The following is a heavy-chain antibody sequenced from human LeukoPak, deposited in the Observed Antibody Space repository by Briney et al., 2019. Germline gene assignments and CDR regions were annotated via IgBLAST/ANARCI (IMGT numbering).Heavy chain of an antibody. CDR3: ASYGGYCSSTSCYNGPYYYYYYMDV. CDR2: ISSSSSYI. Sequence: PGGSLRLSCAASGFTFSSYSMNWVRQAPGKGLEWVSSISSSSSYIYYADSVKGRFTISRDNAKNSLYLQMNSLRAEDTAVYYCASYGGYCSSTSCYNGPYYYYYYMDVWGKGTTVTVSS. CDR1: GFTFSSYS. V-gene: IGHV3-21*01. D-gene: IGHD2-2*02. J-gene: IGHJ6*03.